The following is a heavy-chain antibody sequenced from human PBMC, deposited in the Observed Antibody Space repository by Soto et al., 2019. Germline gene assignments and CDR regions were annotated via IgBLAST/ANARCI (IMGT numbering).Heavy chain of an antibody. CDR2: ISSSGSTI. D-gene: IGHD6-19*01. Sequence: PGGSLRLSSAASGFTFSSYEMNWVRQAPGKGLEWVSYISSSGSTIYYADSVKGRFTISRDNAKNSLYLQMNSLRAEDTAVYYCARDVAEAGHDYWGQGTLVTVYS. V-gene: IGHV3-48*03. CDR1: GFTFSSYE. J-gene: IGHJ4*02. CDR3: ARDVAEAGHDY.